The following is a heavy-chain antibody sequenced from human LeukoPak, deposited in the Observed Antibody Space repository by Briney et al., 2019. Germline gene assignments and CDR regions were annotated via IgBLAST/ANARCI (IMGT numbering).Heavy chain of an antibody. D-gene: IGHD4-11*01. V-gene: IGHV3-66*01. CDR2: IYSGGST. CDR3: AASTVTTPVGRGYYYGMDV. Sequence: PGGSLRLSCAASGFTVSSNYMSWVRQAPGKGLEWVSVIYSGGSTYYADSVKGRFTISRDNSKNTLYLQMNSLRAEDTAVYYCAASTVTTPVGRGYYYGMDVWGQGTTVTVSS. J-gene: IGHJ6*02. CDR1: GFTVSSNY.